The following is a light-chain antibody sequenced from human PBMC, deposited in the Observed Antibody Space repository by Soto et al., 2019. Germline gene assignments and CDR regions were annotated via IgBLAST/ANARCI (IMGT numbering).Light chain of an antibody. CDR2: AAS. J-gene: IGKJ1*01. Sequence: GDRVTITCRASQGISNSLAWYQQKPGKVPKLLIYAASTLQSGVPSRFSGSGSGTDFTLTISSLQPEDVATYYCQNYNSDPKTFGQGTKVEIK. CDR3: QNYNSDPKT. V-gene: IGKV1-27*01. CDR1: QGISNS.